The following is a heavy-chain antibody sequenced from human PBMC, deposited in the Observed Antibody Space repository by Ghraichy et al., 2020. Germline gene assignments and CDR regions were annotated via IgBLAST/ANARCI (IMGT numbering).Heavy chain of an antibody. V-gene: IGHV4-39*01. D-gene: IGHD2-2*01. CDR3: ASPRYRSSTSCYFFAFDI. J-gene: IGHJ3*02. CDR2: IYYSGST. Sequence: SETLSLTCTVSGGSISSSSYYWGCIRQPPGKGLEWIGSIYYSGSTYYNPSLKSRVTISVDTSKNQFSLKLSSVTAADTAVYYCASPRYRSSTSCYFFAFDIWGQGTMVTVSS. CDR1: GGSISSSSYY.